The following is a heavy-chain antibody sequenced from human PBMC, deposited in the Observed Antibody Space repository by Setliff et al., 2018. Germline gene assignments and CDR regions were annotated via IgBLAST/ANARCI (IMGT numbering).Heavy chain of an antibody. CDR1: GGPTIGYY. V-gene: IGHV4-4*08. Sequence: PSETLSLTCAVSGGPTIGYYWTWIRQAPGKGLEWIGYIHLWGGSSESTNYSPSLKSRITISLDKSKSQFSLKLTSVTVADTAVYYCAREPSVTLIAVVPWYFDYWGQGTLVTVSS. D-gene: IGHD3-22*01. J-gene: IGHJ4*02. CDR3: AREPSVTLIAVVPWYFDY. CDR2: IHLWGGSSEST.